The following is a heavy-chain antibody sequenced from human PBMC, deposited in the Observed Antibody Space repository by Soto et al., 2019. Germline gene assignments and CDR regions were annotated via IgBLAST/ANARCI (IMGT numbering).Heavy chain of an antibody. Sequence: QLQLQESGPGLVKPSETLSLTCTVSGGSISSSSYYWGWLRQPPGKGLEWLGSIYYSGSTYYNPSLKSRVTISVDTSKNQFSLKLSSVTAADTAVYYCARHIRGSSCSIEYYFDYWGQGTLVTVSS. D-gene: IGHD6-13*01. CDR2: IYYSGST. V-gene: IGHV4-39*01. J-gene: IGHJ4*02. CDR1: GGSISSSSYY. CDR3: ARHIRGSSCSIEYYFDY.